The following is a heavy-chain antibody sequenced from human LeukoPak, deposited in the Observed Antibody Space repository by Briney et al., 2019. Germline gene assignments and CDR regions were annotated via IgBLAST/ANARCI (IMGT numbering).Heavy chain of an antibody. CDR3: ARGPRIAAAE. D-gene: IGHD6-13*01. Sequence: SETLSLTCTVSGGSISSYYWSWSRQPPGRGLEWIGYIYYSGSTNYNPSLKSRVTISVDTSKNQFSLKLSSVTAADTAVYYCARGPRIAAAEWGQGTMVTVSS. CDR2: IYYSGST. J-gene: IGHJ3*01. CDR1: GGSISSYY. V-gene: IGHV4-59*01.